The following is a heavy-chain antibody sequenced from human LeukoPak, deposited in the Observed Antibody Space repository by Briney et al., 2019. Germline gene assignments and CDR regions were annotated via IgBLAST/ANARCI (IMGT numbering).Heavy chain of an antibody. CDR3: AREASRSSVYYFDY. J-gene: IGHJ4*02. Sequence: SETLSLTCTVSGGSISSGGYYWSWIRQPPGKGLEWIGYIYHSGSTYYNPSLKSRVTISVDRSKNQFSLKLSSVTAADTAVYYCAREASRSSVYYFDYWGQGTLVTVSS. CDR1: GGSISSGGYY. CDR2: IYHSGST. D-gene: IGHD6-6*01. V-gene: IGHV4-30-2*01.